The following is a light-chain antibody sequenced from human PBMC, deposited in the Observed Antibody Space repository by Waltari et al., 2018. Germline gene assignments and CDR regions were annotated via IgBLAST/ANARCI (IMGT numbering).Light chain of an antibody. CDR3: QQRSDWLT. J-gene: IGKJ4*01. CDR1: QSVSNS. Sequence: EIVLTQSPATLYLSPGERATLSCRASQSVSNSLAWYQQRPGQAPRLLIYDASKRATGIPARFSGRGSGTDFSLTISSLEPEDFAVYYCQQRSDWLTFGGGTRVEI. CDR2: DAS. V-gene: IGKV3-11*01.